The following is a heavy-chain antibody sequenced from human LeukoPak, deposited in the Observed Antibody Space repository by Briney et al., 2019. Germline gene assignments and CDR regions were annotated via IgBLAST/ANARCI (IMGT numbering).Heavy chain of an antibody. D-gene: IGHD3-22*01. CDR1: GGSISSGGYY. CDR2: IYYSGST. CDR3: ARWYYYDSSGYSPNYFDY. J-gene: IGHJ4*02. Sequence: SETLSLTCTVSGGSISSGGYYWSWIRQHLGKGLEWIGYIYYSGSTYYNPSLKSRVTISVDTSKNQFSLKLSSVTAADTAVYYCARWYYYDSSGYSPNYFDYWGQGTLVTVSS. V-gene: IGHV4-31*03.